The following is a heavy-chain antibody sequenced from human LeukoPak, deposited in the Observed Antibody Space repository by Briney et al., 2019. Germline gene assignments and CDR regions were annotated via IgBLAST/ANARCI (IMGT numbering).Heavy chain of an antibody. Sequence: GRSLRLSCAASGFTFDDYAMHWVRQAPGKGLEWVSGISWNSGSIGYADSVKGRFTISRDNAKNSLYLRMNSLRAEDMALYYCAKDIGSSGWYYFDYWGQGTLVTVSS. CDR1: GFTFDDYA. J-gene: IGHJ4*02. V-gene: IGHV3-9*03. D-gene: IGHD6-19*01. CDR2: ISWNSGSI. CDR3: AKDIGSSGWYYFDY.